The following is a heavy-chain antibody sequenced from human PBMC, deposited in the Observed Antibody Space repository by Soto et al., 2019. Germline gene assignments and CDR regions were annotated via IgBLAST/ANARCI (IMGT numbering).Heavy chain of an antibody. CDR2: ISYDGSNK. CDR3: AKGPHGGVPAAVGRAFDI. V-gene: IGHV3-30*18. Sequence: AGGALRLSFAASGFTLSRYGLHWGRPGPGKGLDLVSVISYDGSNKYYADSVKGRFTISRDNSKNTLYLQMNSLRAEDTAVYYCAKGPHGGVPAAVGRAFDIWGQGTMVTVSS. J-gene: IGHJ3*02. D-gene: IGHD2-2*01. CDR1: GFTLSRYG.